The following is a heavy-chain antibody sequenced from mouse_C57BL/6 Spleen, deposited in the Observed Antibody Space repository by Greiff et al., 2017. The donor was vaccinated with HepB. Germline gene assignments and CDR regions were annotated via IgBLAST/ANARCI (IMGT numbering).Heavy chain of an antibody. J-gene: IGHJ4*01. V-gene: IGHV1-5*01. CDR2: IYPGNSDT. D-gene: IGHD1-1*01. CDR1: GYTFTSYW. CDR3: TRYYGSSYYYAIDY. Sequence: VQLQQSGTVLARPGASVKMSCKTSGYTFTSYWMHWVKQRPGQGLEWIGAIYPGNSDTSYNQKFKGKAKLTAVTSASTAYMELSSLTNEDSAVYYCTRYYGSSYYYAIDYWGQGTSVTVSS.